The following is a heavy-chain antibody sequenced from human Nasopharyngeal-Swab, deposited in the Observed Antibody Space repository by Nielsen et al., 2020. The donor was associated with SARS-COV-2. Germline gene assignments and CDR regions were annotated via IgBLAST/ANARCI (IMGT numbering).Heavy chain of an antibody. V-gene: IGHV1-24*01. J-gene: IGHJ6*02. CDR2: FDPEDGET. D-gene: IGHD1-1*01. CDR1: GYTLTELS. Sequence: ASVKVSCKVSGYTLTELSMHWVRQAPGKGLEWMGGFDPEDGETIYAQKFQGRVTMTEDTSTDTAYMELSSLRSEDTAVYYCATAFSVGWLTPRNDYYYYGMDVWGQGTTVTVSS. CDR3: ATAFSVGWLTPRNDYYYYGMDV.